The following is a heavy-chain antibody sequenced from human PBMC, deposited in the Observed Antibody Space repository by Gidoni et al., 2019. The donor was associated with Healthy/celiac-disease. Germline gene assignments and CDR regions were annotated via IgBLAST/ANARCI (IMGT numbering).Heavy chain of an antibody. CDR2: IYYSGST. Sequence: QLQLQESGPGLVKPSETLSLTCTVSGGSISSSSYYWGWIRPPPGKGLEWIGGIYYSGSTYYNPSLKSRVTISVDTSKNQFSLKLSSVTAADTAVYYCARARTGGRSFYFDYWGQGTLVTVSS. CDR1: GGSISSSSYY. CDR3: ARARTGGRSFYFDY. V-gene: IGHV4-39*01. D-gene: IGHD2-8*02. J-gene: IGHJ4*02.